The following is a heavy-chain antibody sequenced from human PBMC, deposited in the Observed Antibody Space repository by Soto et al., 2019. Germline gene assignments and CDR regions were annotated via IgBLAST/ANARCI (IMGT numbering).Heavy chain of an antibody. Sequence: QVQLQESGPRLVRPSQTLSLTCTVSGGSISSGTYYWSWIRQLPGKGLGWIGYIYYRGITYYNPSLKSGVSMSIDTSRNKFSLKVYSVTAADTAVYSCARCFGDDCVWGNYRYRYFDHWGPGTLVTVSS. CDR3: ARCFGDDCVWGNYRYRYFDH. V-gene: IGHV4-31*03. D-gene: IGHD3-16*02. J-gene: IGHJ4*02. CDR2: IYYRGIT. CDR1: GGSISSGTYY.